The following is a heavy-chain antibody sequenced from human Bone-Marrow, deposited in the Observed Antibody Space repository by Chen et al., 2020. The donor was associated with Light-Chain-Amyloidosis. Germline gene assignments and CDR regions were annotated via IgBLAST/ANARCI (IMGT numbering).Heavy chain of an antibody. CDR1: GFTFSSYA. CDR2: ISGSGGST. J-gene: IGHJ6*02. D-gene: IGHD2-8*01. CDR3: GKDGMYSMGGYYYGMDV. Sequence: EVQLSASGGGLVQPGGSLRLSCAASGFTFSSYAMSLVRQAPGKGLGWVSAISGSGGSTSYAASVKGEFTISRDNSTNTQYLHLQRLSSEDTAVYYCGKDGMYSMGGYYYGMDVWGRGTTVTVSS. V-gene: IGHV3-23*01.